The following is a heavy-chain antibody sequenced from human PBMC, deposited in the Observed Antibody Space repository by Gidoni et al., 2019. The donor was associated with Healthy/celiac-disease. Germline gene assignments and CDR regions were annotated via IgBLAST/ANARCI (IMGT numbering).Heavy chain of an antibody. CDR1: GYTFTGYY. D-gene: IGHD3-3*01. CDR3: ARVKRQRITIFGVAKIYGMDV. J-gene: IGHJ6*02. V-gene: IGHV1-2*02. CDR2: INPNSGGT. Sequence: QLQLVQSGAEVKKPGASVKVSCKASGYTFTGYYMHWVRQAPGQGLEWMGWINPNSGGTNYAQKFQGRVTMTRDTSISTAYMELSRLRSDDTAVYYCARVKRQRITIFGVAKIYGMDVWGQGTTVTVSS.